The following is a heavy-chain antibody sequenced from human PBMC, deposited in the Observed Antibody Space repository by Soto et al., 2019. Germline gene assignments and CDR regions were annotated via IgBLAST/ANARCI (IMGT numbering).Heavy chain of an antibody. CDR1: GFTFSSYA. CDR2: ISGSGGST. Sequence: EVQLLESGGGLVQPGGSLRLSCAASGFTFSSYAMSWVRQAPGKGLEWVSAISGSGGSTYYADSVKGRFTISRDNSKNTLYLQLNSLRAEDTAVYYCAKVLSKRPGYNWFDPWGQGTLVTVSS. V-gene: IGHV3-23*01. CDR3: AKVLSKRPGYNWFDP. J-gene: IGHJ5*02.